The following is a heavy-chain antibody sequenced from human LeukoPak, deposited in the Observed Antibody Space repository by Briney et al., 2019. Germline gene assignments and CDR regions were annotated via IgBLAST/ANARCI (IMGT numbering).Heavy chain of an antibody. Sequence: SETLSLTCAVYGGSFSGYYWSWIRQPPGKGLEWIGEINHSGSTNYNPSLKSRVTISVDTSKNQFSLKLSSVTAADTAVYYCARTEWLTSNDAFDNWGQGTMVTVSS. CDR2: INHSGST. D-gene: IGHD3-3*01. CDR3: ARTEWLTSNDAFDN. J-gene: IGHJ3*02. V-gene: IGHV4-34*01. CDR1: GGSFSGYY.